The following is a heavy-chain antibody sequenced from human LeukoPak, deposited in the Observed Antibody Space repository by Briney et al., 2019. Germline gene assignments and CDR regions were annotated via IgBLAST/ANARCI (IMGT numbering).Heavy chain of an antibody. J-gene: IGHJ2*01. CDR3: ARESLDYGDYGWYFDL. Sequence: GGSLRLSCAASGFTFSSCAMHWVRQAPGKGLEYVSAISSNGGSTYYANSVKGRFTISRDNPKNTLYLQMGSLRAEDMAVYYCARESLDYGDYGWYFDLWGRGTLVTVSS. D-gene: IGHD4-17*01. CDR2: ISSNGGST. CDR1: GFTFSSCA. V-gene: IGHV3-64*01.